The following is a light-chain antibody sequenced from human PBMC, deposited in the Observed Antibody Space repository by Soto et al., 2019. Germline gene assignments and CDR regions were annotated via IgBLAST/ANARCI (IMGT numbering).Light chain of an antibody. J-gene: IGKJ1*01. CDR1: QSVSSSY. CDR3: QQYGSSPRT. V-gene: IGKV3-20*01. CDR2: GAS. Sequence: EMVVTQSPGTLSLSPGERATLSCRASQSVSSSYLAWYQQKPGQAPRLLIYGASSRATGIPDRFSGSGSGTDFTLTISRLEPEDFAVYYCQQYGSSPRTFGQGTKGDIK.